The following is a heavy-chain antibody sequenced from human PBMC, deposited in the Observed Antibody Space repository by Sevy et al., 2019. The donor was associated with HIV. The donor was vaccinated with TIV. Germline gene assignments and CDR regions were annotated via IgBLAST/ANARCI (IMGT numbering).Heavy chain of an antibody. Sequence: SETLSLTCTVSGGSVSSGNYYWSWIRQPPGKGLEWIGYIYYSRSTNYNPSLKSRVTISVDTSKNQFSLKLSSVTAADTAVYYCARENYYDSSGYPNYFDYWGQGTLVTVSS. J-gene: IGHJ4*02. CDR2: IYYSRST. D-gene: IGHD3-22*01. CDR1: GGSVSSGNYY. CDR3: ARENYYDSSGYPNYFDY. V-gene: IGHV4-61*01.